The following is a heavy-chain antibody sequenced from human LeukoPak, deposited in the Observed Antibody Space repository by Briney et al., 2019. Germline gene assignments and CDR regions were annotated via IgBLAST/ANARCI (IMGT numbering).Heavy chain of an antibody. Sequence: PGGSLRLSCAASEFSISSYEMNWVCQGPGKGLEWVSYISTGGRTIYDADSVKGRFSISRDNAKNSLYLEMNSLRAEDTALYCCARLLRYFDWEKGAFDIWGQGTMDTVSS. CDR3: ARLLRYFDWEKGAFDI. V-gene: IGHV3-48*03. CDR2: ISTGGRTI. J-gene: IGHJ3*02. D-gene: IGHD3-9*01. CDR1: EFSISSYE.